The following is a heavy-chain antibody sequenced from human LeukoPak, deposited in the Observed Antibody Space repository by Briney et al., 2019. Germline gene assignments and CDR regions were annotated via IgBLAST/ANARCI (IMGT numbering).Heavy chain of an antibody. V-gene: IGHV4-30-4*01. Sequence: SESLSVTCTVSGGSIISGDYYWSWIRQPPWRGLEWVGYIYYSGSTYYNPSLKSRVTISVDTSKNQFSLKLSSVTAADTAVYYCARGHYGCNSPADDAFDIWGQGTMVTVSS. CDR1: GGSIISGDYY. CDR3: ARGHYGCNSPADDAFDI. D-gene: IGHD4-23*01. CDR2: IYYSGST. J-gene: IGHJ3*02.